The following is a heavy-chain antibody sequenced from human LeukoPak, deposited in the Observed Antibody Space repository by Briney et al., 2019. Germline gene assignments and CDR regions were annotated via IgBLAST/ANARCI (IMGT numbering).Heavy chain of an antibody. J-gene: IGHJ4*02. D-gene: IGHD3-22*01. Sequence: GGSLRVSCAVSGITLSNYGMTWVRQAPGKGLEWVAGISGSGGGTNYADSVKGRFTISRDNRKNTLYLQMNNLRAEDTAVYFCAKRGVAIRVILVGFHKEAYYFDSWGQGALVTVSS. V-gene: IGHV3-23*01. CDR1: GITLSNYG. CDR3: AKRGVAIRVILVGFHKEAYYFDS. CDR2: ISGSGGGT.